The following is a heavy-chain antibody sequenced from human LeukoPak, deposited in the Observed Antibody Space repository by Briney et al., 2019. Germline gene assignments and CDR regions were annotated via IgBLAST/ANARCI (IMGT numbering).Heavy chain of an antibody. Sequence: SESLSRGCGVRGVCVGALRWTWIGQSAAKGVDWLGEMQRSAPPRYNPSLQSRVTISVDMSKAQVLLDLSSVTYSVRTVYYSAVTSFVYGFRTYFYNWAQGALVTVSS. CDR2: MQRSAPP. D-gene: IGHD3-10*01. CDR3: AVTSFVYGFRTYFYN. CDR1: GVCVGALR. J-gene: IGHJ4*02. V-gene: IGHV4-34*01.